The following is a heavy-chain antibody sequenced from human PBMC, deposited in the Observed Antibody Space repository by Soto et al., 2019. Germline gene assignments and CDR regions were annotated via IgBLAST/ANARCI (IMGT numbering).Heavy chain of an antibody. CDR1: GFTFSSYT. V-gene: IGHV3-21*01. CDR2: ITSGSDYI. CDR3: TREHVVTIFRRGQRGSFDN. Sequence: EVQLVESGGGLVNSGGSLRLSCAASGFTFSSYTMNWVRQAPGKGLEWVAFITSGSDYIYYADSVKGRFTSSRDDANNSLFLQMSSLRAEDTAVYYCTREHVVTIFRRGQRGSFDNWSQGTLVTVSS. D-gene: IGHD3-9*01. J-gene: IGHJ4*02.